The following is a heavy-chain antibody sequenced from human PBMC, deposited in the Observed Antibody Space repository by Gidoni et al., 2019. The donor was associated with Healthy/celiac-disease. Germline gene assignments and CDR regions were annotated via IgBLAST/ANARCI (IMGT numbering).Heavy chain of an antibody. CDR2: ISSSSSYI. J-gene: IGHJ5*02. Sequence: EVQLVESGGGLVKPGFTFSSYSRNWVRQAPGKGLEWVSSISSSSSYIYYADSVKGRFTISRDNAKNSLYLQMNSLRAEDTAVYYCARRPPHREWLRGGNSEWFDPWGQGTLVTVSS. CDR1: FTFSSYS. V-gene: IGHV3-21*01. CDR3: ARRPPHREWLRGGNSEWFDP. D-gene: IGHD5-12*01.